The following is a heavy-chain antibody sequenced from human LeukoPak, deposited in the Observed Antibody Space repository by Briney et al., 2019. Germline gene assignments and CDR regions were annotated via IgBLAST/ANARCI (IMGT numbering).Heavy chain of an antibody. J-gene: IGHJ6*03. Sequence: GSLRLSCAASGFTFNDYGMSWVRQAPGKGLEWVSGINWNGGSTGYADSVKGRFTISRDNAKNSLFLQMNSLRAEDTALYYCAREGTYCSGGSCYSHYYYYYMDVWGKGTTVTVSS. CDR1: GFTFNDYG. D-gene: IGHD2-15*01. V-gene: IGHV3-20*04. CDR2: INWNGGST. CDR3: AREGTYCSGGSCYSHYYYYYMDV.